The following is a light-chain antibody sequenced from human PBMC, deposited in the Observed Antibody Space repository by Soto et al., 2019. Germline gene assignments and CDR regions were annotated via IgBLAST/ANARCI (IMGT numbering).Light chain of an antibody. CDR1: QSGLYNSNTKNY. CDR2: WAS. V-gene: IGKV4-1*01. CDR3: QQYYSTPLT. J-gene: IGKJ4*01. Sequence: DIVMTQSPDSLAVSLGERATINCKSSQSGLYNSNTKNYLAWYQQKPGQPPKLLIYWASTRESGVPDRFSGSGSGTDFTLTISSLQAEDVAVYYCQQYYSTPLTFGGGTKVEIK.